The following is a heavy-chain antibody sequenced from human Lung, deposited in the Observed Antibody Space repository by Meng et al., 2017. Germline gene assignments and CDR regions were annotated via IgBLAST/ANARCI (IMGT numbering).Heavy chain of an antibody. J-gene: IGHJ5*02. CDR3: VRERNRPLDP. V-gene: IGHV4-31*03. Sequence: QVQLQESGPGLVKPSQTLSLTCTVSGVSFSSGGYYWGWIRQHPGRGLEWIGYIYYSGSTFYNPAFKSRVTISVDTSKNQFSLNLNSVSAADTAVYYCVRERNRPLDPWGQGTLVTVSS. CDR1: GVSFSSGGYY. CDR2: IYYSGST. D-gene: IGHD3-3*01.